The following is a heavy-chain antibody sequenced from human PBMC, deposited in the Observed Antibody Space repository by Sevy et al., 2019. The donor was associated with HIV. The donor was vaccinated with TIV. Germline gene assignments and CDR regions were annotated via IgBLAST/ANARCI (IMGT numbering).Heavy chain of an antibody. CDR1: GFTFSSYS. V-gene: IGHV3-48*01. CDR2: ISSSSSTI. D-gene: IGHD3-22*01. J-gene: IGHJ4*02. Sequence: GESLKISCAASGFTFSSYSMNWVRQAPGKGLEWVSYISSSSSTIYYADSVKGRFTISRDNAKNSLYLQMNSLRAEDTAVYYCAKDLGVIVVSEFDYWGQGTLVTVSS. CDR3: AKDLGVIVVSEFDY.